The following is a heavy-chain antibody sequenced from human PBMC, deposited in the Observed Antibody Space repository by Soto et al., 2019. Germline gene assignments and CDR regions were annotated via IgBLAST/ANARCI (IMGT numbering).Heavy chain of an antibody. CDR3: AKLGVAGAFDY. V-gene: IGHV3-23*01. D-gene: IGHD6-19*01. J-gene: IGHJ4*02. CDR2: IGGSGGSR. Sequence: GWALRLSCAASGFTFSSYAMSLVRPAPGKGLVGGSGIGGSGGSRYYAESVRGRFSISRDNSRATLYLKMNSLRAEDTAVYYCAKLGVAGAFDYWGQGPLVTVSS. CDR1: GFTFSSYA.